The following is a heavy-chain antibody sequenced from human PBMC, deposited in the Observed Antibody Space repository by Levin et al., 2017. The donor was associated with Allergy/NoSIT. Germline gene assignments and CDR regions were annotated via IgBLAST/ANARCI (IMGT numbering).Heavy chain of an antibody. CDR3: ARGSGSGDYYPGFDP. J-gene: IGHJ5*02. CDR1: GFTFSSFS. CDR2: VSYDGTKK. D-gene: IGHD3-10*01. Sequence: GGSLRLSCAGSGFTFSSFSFNWVRQTPGKGLEWLTFVSYDGTKKYYADSVKGRFTISRNNSKDTVYLQMNSLRPAGTAIYYCARGSGSGDYYPGFDPWGPGTLVSVSS. V-gene: IGHV3-30-3*01.